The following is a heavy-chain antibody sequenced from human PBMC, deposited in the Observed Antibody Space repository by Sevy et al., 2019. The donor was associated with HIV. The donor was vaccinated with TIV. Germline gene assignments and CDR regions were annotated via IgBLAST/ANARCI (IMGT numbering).Heavy chain of an antibody. J-gene: IGHJ4*02. CDR3: AKDYRVLLITTIDY. CDR1: GFTFSNYV. CDR2: ISYDGSNK. Sequence: VGSLRLSCSASGFTFSNYVMHWVRQAPGKGLEWVGFISYDGSNKYYADSVKGRFTISRDNGNNTLYLQMNSLGAEDTAVYYCAKDYRVLLITTIDYWGQGTLVTVSS. D-gene: IGHD3-22*01. V-gene: IGHV3-30*18.